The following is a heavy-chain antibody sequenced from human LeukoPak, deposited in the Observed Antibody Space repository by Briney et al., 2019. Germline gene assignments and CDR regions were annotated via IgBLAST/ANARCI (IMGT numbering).Heavy chain of an antibody. Sequence: GGSLRLPCAASGFTVSSNYMSWVRQAPGKGLEWVSVIYSGGSTYYADSVKGRFTISRDNSKNTLYLQMNSLRAEDTAVYYCARGGQQLLDYFDYWGQGTLVTVSS. CDR3: ARGGQQLLDYFDY. V-gene: IGHV3-53*01. D-gene: IGHD6-13*01. CDR1: GFTVSSNY. J-gene: IGHJ4*02. CDR2: IYSGGST.